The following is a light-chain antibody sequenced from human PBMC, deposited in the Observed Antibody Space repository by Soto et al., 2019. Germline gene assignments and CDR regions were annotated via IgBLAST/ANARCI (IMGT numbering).Light chain of an antibody. V-gene: IGLV1-44*01. J-gene: IGLJ3*02. CDR2: SNN. CDR3: AAWDDSLTGSWV. Sequence: QPVLTQSPSASGTPGQRVTISCSGSSSNIGYNTVSWYQVLPGKAPKLLIYSNNQRPSGVPDRFSGSKSGTSASLAISGLLSEDEADYYCAAWDDSLTGSWVFGGGTKVTVL. CDR1: SSNIGYNT.